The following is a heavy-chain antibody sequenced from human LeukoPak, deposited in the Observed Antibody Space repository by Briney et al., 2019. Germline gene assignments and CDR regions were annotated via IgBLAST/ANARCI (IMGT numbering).Heavy chain of an antibody. D-gene: IGHD1-26*01. V-gene: IGHV1-2*02. J-gene: IGHJ4*02. CDR3: ARVGWELPITDY. CDR2: INPNSGGT. CDR1: GYTFTGYY. Sequence: GSVKVSCKASGYTFTGYYMHWVRQAPGQGLEWMGWINPNSGGTNYAQKFQGRVTMTRDTSISTAYMELSRLRSDDTAVYYCARVGWELPITDYWGQGTLVTVSS.